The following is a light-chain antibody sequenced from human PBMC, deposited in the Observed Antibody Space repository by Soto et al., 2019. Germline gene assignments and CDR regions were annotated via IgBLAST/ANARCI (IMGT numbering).Light chain of an antibody. V-gene: IGKV1-16*01. Sequence: DVNMTQSPSSLAASVGDRVTITGRASQGITNYLAWFPQTRGQAPKCXVYATPTLQPGVPSRFSGSGAGTDCTRTISSLQPEDFATYYCQQYNNYTITFGQGTRLDIK. CDR3: QQYNNYTIT. J-gene: IGKJ5*01. CDR2: ATP. CDR1: QGITNY.